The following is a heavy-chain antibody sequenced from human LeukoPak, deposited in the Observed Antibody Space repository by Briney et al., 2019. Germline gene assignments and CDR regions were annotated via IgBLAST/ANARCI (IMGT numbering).Heavy chain of an antibody. CDR1: GFTFSDYY. D-gene: IGHD2-21*02. V-gene: IGHV3-11*01. J-gene: IGHJ4*02. CDR2: ISSSGSTI. CDR3: ALRGRRDCGGDCYPVLDFDY. Sequence: GGSLRLSCAASGFTFSDYYMSWIRQAPGKGLEWVSYISSSGSTIYYADSVKGRFTISRDNAKNSLYLQMSSLRSEDTAVYYCALRGRRDCGGDCYPVLDFDYWGQGTLVTVSS.